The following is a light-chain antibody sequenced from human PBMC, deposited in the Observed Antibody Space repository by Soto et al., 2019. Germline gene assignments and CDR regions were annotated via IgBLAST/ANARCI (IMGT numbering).Light chain of an antibody. CDR2: GAS. J-gene: IGKJ1*01. Sequence: EIVMTQSPATLSVSPGERANLSCRVSQSVSSNLAWYQQKPGQAPRLLIYGASTRATGIPARFSGSGSGTEFTLTISSLQSEDFAVYYCQHYNNWPPWTFGQWTKVEIK. CDR3: QHYNNWPPWT. CDR1: QSVSSN. V-gene: IGKV3-15*01.